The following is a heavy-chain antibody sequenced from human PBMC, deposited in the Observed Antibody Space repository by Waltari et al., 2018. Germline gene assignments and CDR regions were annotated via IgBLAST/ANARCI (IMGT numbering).Heavy chain of an antibody. J-gene: IGHJ1*01. CDR1: GVSLSDYY. Sequence: QVQLQQWGAGLLRPSETLSLNCAVYGVSLSDYYWTWIRQSPGKGLEWIGENNLGEITYYNPSLDSRFTLFFYNAKNQFALHLDSVTPADTAIYYWMTCPRDKCVGRYSGEFFHHWGPGTLVTVSS. CDR2: NNLGEIT. CDR3: MTCPRDKCVGRYSGEFFHH. D-gene: IGHD3-9*01. V-gene: IGHV4-34*02.